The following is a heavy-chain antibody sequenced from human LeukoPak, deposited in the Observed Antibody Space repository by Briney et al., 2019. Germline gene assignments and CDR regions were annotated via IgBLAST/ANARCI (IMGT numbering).Heavy chain of an antibody. CDR3: ARDREYYYGSGSYYGN. J-gene: IGHJ4*02. Sequence: ASVKVSCKASGYTFSSYGLSWVRQAPGQGLEWMGWISAYNGYTRYAQKVQGRVTMTTDTSTSTAYMELRSLRSDDTAVYYCARDREYYYGSGSYYGNWGQGTLVTVSS. CDR2: ISAYNGYT. V-gene: IGHV1-18*04. D-gene: IGHD3-10*01. CDR1: GYTFSSYG.